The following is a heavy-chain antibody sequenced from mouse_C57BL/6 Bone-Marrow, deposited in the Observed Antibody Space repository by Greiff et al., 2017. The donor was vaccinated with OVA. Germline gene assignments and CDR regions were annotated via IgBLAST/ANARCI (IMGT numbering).Heavy chain of an antibody. CDR3: ARGGWDWYFDV. J-gene: IGHJ1*03. CDR1: GFTFSDYY. Sequence: EVKLMESEGGLVQPGSSMKLSCTASGFTFSDYYMAWVRQVPEKGLDWVANINYDGSSTYYLDSLKSRFIISRDDAKNILYLQMSSLKSEDTATDDCARGGWDWYFDVWGTGTTVIVSS. D-gene: IGHD3-3*01. V-gene: IGHV5-16*01. CDR2: INYDGSST.